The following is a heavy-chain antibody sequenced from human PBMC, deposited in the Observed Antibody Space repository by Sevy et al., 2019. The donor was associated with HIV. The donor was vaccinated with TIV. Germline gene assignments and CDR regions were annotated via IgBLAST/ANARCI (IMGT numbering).Heavy chain of an antibody. V-gene: IGHV1-24*01. J-gene: IGHJ6*03. D-gene: IGHD1-26*01. CDR1: GYTLTELS. CDR3: ATAGRAVGYYYYMDV. CDR2: FDPEDGET. Sequence: ASVKVSCKVSGYTLTELSMHWVRQAHGKGLEWMGGFDPEDGETIYAQKFQGRVTMTEDTSTDTAYMELSSLRSEDTAVYYCATAGRAVGYYYYMDVWGKGTTVTVSS.